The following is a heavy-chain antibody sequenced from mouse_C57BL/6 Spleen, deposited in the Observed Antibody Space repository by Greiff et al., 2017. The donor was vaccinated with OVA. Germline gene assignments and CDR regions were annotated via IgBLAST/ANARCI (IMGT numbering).Heavy chain of an antibody. CDR2: IDPETGGT. J-gene: IGHJ2*01. V-gene: IGHV1-15*01. CDR1: GYTFTDYE. D-gene: IGHD1-1*01. Sequence: ESGAELVRPGASVTLSCKASGYTFTDYEMHWVKQTPVHGLEWIGAIDPETGGTAYNQKFKGKAILTADKSSSTAYMELRSLTSEDSAVYYCTRSAVVGGYWGQGTTLTVSS. CDR3: TRSAVVGGY.